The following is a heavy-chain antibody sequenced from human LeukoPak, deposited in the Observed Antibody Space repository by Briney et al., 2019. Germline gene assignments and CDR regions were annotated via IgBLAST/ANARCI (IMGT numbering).Heavy chain of an antibody. CDR2: IYTSGST. Sequence: PSETLSLTCTVSGGSISSYYWSWIRQPAGKGLEWIGRIYTSGSTNYNPSLKSRVTMSVDTSKNQFSLKLYSVTAADTAVYYCARDAYYYDSSGYYILDCWGRGTLVTVSS. J-gene: IGHJ4*02. V-gene: IGHV4-4*07. CDR1: GGSISSYY. D-gene: IGHD3-22*01. CDR3: ARDAYYYDSSGYYILDC.